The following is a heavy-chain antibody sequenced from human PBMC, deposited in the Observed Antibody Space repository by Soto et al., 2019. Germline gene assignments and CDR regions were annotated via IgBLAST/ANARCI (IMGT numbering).Heavy chain of an antibody. CDR1: GYTFTSYD. J-gene: IGHJ4*02. V-gene: IGHV1-8*01. CDR2: MNPNSGNT. CDR3: ASLHDCSGGSCYSFDY. D-gene: IGHD2-15*01. Sequence: QVQLVQSGAEVKKPGASVKVSCKASGYTFTSYDINWVRQATGQGLEWMGWMNPNSGNTGYAQKFQGRVTMTRNTSISTAYMELSSLRSEDTAVYYCASLHDCSGGSCYSFDYWGQGTLVTVSS.